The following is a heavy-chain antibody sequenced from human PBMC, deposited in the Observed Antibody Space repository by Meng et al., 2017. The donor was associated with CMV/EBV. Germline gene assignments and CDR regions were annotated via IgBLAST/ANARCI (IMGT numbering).Heavy chain of an antibody. Sequence: GGSLRLSCAASGFTFSSYGMHWVRQAPGKGLEWVAVIWYDGSNKYYADSVKGRFTISRDNSKNTLYLQMNSLRAEDTAVYYCARYARRGYSGYGRESFDYWGQGTLVTVSS. D-gene: IGHD5-12*01. V-gene: IGHV3-33*01. CDR3: ARYARRGYSGYGRESFDY. CDR1: GFTFSSYG. J-gene: IGHJ4*02. CDR2: IWYDGSNK.